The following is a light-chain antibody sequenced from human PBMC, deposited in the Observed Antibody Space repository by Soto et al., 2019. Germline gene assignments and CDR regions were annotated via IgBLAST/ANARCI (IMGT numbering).Light chain of an antibody. V-gene: IGKV3-15*01. CDR2: GAS. J-gene: IGKJ5*01. Sequence: EIVLTQSPDTLSLSPGERATLSCRASQSISTNLAWYQQKPGQAPRLLIYGASTRATGIPARFSGSGSGTEFTLTISSLQSEDFAVYYCQQYNNWPPITFGQGTRLEIK. CDR1: QSISTN. CDR3: QQYNNWPPIT.